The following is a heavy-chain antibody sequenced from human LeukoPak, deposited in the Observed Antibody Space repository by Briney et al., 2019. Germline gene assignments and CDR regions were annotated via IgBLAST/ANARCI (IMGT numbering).Heavy chain of an antibody. CDR2: IRSKAYGGTT. CDR3: TRDSPPTGIFGVVIIGYFDY. D-gene: IGHD3-3*01. V-gene: IGHV3-49*04. J-gene: IGHJ4*02. CDR1: GFTFGVYA. Sequence: GGSLRLSCTASGFTFGVYAMSWGRQAPGEGLEWVGFIRSKAYGGTTEYAASVKGRFTISRDDSKSIAYLQMNSLKTEDTAVYYCTRDSPPTGIFGVVIIGYFDYWGQGTLVTVSS.